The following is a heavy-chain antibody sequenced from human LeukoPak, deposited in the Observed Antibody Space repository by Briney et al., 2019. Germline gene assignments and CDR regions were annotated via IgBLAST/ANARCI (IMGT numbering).Heavy chain of an antibody. D-gene: IGHD1-26*01. J-gene: IGHJ4*02. Sequence: GGSLRLSCAASGFTFDDYGMSWVRQAPGKGLEWVSGINWNGGSTGYADSVKGRFTISRDNAKNSLYLQMNSLRAEDTAVYYCAKRGAEVGATVAPGDYWGQGTLVTVS. CDR3: AKRGAEVGATVAPGDY. V-gene: IGHV3-20*04. CDR2: INWNGGST. CDR1: GFTFDDYG.